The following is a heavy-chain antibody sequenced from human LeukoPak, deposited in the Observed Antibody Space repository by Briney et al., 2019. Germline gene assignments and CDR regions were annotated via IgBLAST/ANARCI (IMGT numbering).Heavy chain of an antibody. CDR1: GGSFSNYY. Sequence: SETLSLTCAVYGGSFSNYYWSWIRQPPGKGLEWIGEINHSGSTNYNPSLKSRVTISVDTSKNQFSLNLRSVTAVDTAVYYCARSLRNYDFWSGPFDYWGQGTLVTVSS. J-gene: IGHJ4*02. D-gene: IGHD3-3*01. CDR2: INHSGST. CDR3: ARSLRNYDFWSGPFDY. V-gene: IGHV4-34*01.